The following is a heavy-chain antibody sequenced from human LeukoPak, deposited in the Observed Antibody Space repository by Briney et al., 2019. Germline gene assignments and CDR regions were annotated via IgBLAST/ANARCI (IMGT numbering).Heavy chain of an antibody. CDR3: TRDRPRYDYGDYRDTFDI. CDR1: GFTFGDYA. Sequence: GGSLRLSCSASGFTFGDYAMNWFRQAPGEGLEWVGFIRSKAYGGTTEYAASAKGRFTISRHDSKSIAYLQMNSLKIEDTGLYYCTRDRPRYDYGDYRDTFDIWGQGTMVTVSS. J-gene: IGHJ3*02. V-gene: IGHV3-49*03. CDR2: IRSKAYGGTT. D-gene: IGHD4-17*01.